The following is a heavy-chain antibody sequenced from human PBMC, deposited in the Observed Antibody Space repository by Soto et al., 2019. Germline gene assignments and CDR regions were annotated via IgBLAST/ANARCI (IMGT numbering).Heavy chain of an antibody. J-gene: IGHJ4*01. Sequence: SETLSLTCTVSGGSIYNYYWSWIRQPAGKGLEWIGRIYTSGSTNYNPSLKSRVTMSVDTSKNQFSLKLSSVTAADTAVYYCARTWDGYNLDYCGQRTLVTVSS. CDR1: GGSIYNYY. CDR2: IYTSGST. D-gene: IGHD5-12*01. V-gene: IGHV4-4*07. CDR3: ARTWDGYNLDY.